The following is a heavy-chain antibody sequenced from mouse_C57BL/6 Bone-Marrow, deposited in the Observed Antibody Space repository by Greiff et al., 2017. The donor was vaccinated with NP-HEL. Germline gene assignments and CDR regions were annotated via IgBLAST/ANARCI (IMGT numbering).Heavy chain of an antibody. CDR3: ARGRGLGSY. CDR1: GYSITSGYY. V-gene: IGHV3-6*01. CDR2: ISYDGSN. Sequence: ESGPGLVKPSQSLSLTCSVTGYSITSGYYWNWIRQFPGNKLEWMGYISYDGSNNYNPSLKNRISITRDTSKNQFFLKLNSVTTEDTATYYCARGRGLGSYWGQGTTLTVSS. J-gene: IGHJ2*01.